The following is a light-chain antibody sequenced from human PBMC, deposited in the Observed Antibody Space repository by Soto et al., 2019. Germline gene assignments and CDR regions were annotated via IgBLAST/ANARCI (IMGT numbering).Light chain of an antibody. Sequence: QAVVTQPPSASGTPGQRVTISCSGSGSNFGSNTVLWYQQLPGTAPKLLIYSNNKRPSGVPDRFSGSKSGASASLAIIGLQSEDEADYYCAAWDDSMNAWVFGGGTKLTVL. V-gene: IGLV1-44*01. J-gene: IGLJ3*02. CDR2: SNN. CDR3: AAWDDSMNAWV. CDR1: GSNFGSNT.